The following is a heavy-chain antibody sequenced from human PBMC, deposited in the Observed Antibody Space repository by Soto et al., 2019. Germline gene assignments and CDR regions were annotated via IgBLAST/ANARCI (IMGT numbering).Heavy chain of an antibody. CDR3: ARDPGRIAAEDDY. V-gene: IGHV3-33*01. CDR2: IWYDGSNK. Sequence: GGSLRLSCAASGFTFSSYGMHWVRQAPGKGLEWVAVIWYDGSNKYYADSVKGRFTISRDNSKNTLYLQMNSLRAEDTAVYYCARDPGRIAAEDDYWGQGTLVTVYS. D-gene: IGHD6-13*01. J-gene: IGHJ4*02. CDR1: GFTFSSYG.